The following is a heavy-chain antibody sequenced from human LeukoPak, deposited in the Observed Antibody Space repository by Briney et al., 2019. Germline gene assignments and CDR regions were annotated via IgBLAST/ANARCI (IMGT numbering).Heavy chain of an antibody. J-gene: IGHJ4*02. CDR3: ASGYSYGSLDY. V-gene: IGHV4-31*03. CDR2: IYYSGST. D-gene: IGHD5-18*01. Sequence: SQTLSLTCPVSSGSISSGVYYWSWLREHPGKGLEWIGYIYYSGSTNYNPSLKSRVTISVDTSKNQFSLKLSSVTAADTAVYYCASGYSYGSLDYWGQGTLVTVSS. CDR1: SGSISSGVYY.